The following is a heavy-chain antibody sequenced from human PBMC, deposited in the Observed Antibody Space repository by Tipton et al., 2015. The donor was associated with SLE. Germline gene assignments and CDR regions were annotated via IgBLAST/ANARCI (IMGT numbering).Heavy chain of an antibody. D-gene: IGHD3-10*01. CDR2: IYYSGST. CDR3: ARAQNYYGSGSYPDY. CDR1: DGSISSYY. V-gene: IGHV4-59*01. J-gene: IGHJ4*02. Sequence: LRLSCTVSDGSISSYYWSWIRQPPGKGLEWIGYIYYSGSTNYNPSLKSRVTISVDTSKNQFSLKLSSVTAADTAVYYCARAQNYYGSGSYPDYWGQGTLVTVSS.